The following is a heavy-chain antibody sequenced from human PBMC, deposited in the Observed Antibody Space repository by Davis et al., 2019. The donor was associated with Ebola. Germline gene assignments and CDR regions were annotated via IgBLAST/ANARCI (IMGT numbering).Heavy chain of an antibody. J-gene: IGHJ4*02. CDR3: ARARSEWLDY. Sequence: ASVKVSCKASGYTFTGYNIHWVRQAPGQGLEWMGRIIPNSGGTNYAQKFQGRVTMTRDTSISTVYMELSSLRYDDTAVYYCARARSEWLDYWGQGTLVTVSS. CDR2: IIPNSGGT. D-gene: IGHD5-12*01. V-gene: IGHV1-2*06. CDR1: GYTFTGYN.